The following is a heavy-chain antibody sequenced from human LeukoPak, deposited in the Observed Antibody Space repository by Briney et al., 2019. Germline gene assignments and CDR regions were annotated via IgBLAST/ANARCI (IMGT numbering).Heavy chain of an antibody. CDR1: GGSISSYY. J-gene: IGHJ6*02. V-gene: IGHV4-59*08. Sequence: PSETLSLTCTVSGGSISSYYWSWIRQPPGKGLEWIGYIYYSGSTNYNPSLKSRVTISVDTSKNQFSLKLSSVTAADTAVYYCARHVYCSGGSCYPLGYYYYGMDVWGQGTTVTVSS. CDR2: IYYSGST. CDR3: ARHVYCSGGSCYPLGYYYYGMDV. D-gene: IGHD2-15*01.